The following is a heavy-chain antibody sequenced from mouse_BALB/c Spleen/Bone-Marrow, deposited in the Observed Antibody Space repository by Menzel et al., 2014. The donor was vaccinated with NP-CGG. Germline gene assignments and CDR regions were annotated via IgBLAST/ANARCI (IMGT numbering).Heavy chain of an antibody. V-gene: IGHV14-3*02. CDR3: ARDSPYAMDY. Sequence: VQLQQSGAELEKPGASVKLSCTASGFDIKDTYMHWVKQRPEQGLEWIGRIDPANGNTKYDPKFQGKATITADTSSNTAYLQLSSLTSEDTAVYYCARDSPYAMDYWGQGTSVTVSS. J-gene: IGHJ4*01. CDR2: IDPANGNT. CDR1: GFDIKDTY.